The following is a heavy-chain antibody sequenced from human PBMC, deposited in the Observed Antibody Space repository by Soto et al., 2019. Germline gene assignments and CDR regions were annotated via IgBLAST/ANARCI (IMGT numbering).Heavy chain of an antibody. J-gene: IGHJ4*02. CDR3: AKDGRHCSGGSCPQGH. Sequence: ASVKVSCKTSGYTFTGHHIHWVRQAPGQGLEWMGWINPISGGTKYREKFQGRVSITRDKSSSTAYMELSSLTSDDPAVYYCAKDGRHCSGGSCPQGHWGQGTLVTVSS. D-gene: IGHD2-15*01. V-gene: IGHV1-2*02. CDR2: INPISGGT. CDR1: GYTFTGHH.